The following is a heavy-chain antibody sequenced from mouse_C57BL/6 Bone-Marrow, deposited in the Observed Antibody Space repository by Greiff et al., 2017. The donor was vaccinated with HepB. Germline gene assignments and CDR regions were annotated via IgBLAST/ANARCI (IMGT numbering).Heavy chain of an antibody. Sequence: QVQLQQPGAELVKPGTSVKLSCKASGYTFTSYWMQWVKQRPGQGLEWIGEIDPSDSYTNYNQKFKGKATLTVDTSSSTADMQLSSLTSEDSAVYYCATSDFDYWGQGTTLTVSS. J-gene: IGHJ2*01. CDR3: ATSDFDY. V-gene: IGHV1-50*01. CDR1: GYTFTSYW. CDR2: IDPSDSYT.